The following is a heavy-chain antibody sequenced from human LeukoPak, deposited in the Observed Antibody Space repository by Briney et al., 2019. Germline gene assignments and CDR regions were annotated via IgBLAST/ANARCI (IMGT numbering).Heavy chain of an antibody. CDR1: GYTFTGYY. Sequence: ASVKVSCKASGYTFTGYYMHWVRQAPGQGLEWMGRINPNSGGTNYAQKFQGRVTMTRDTSISTAYMELSRLRSDDTAVYYCARGDVLRFLGGDYHFDYWGQGTLVTASS. V-gene: IGHV1-2*06. J-gene: IGHJ4*02. CDR3: ARGDVLRFLGGDYHFDY. CDR2: INPNSGGT. D-gene: IGHD3-3*01.